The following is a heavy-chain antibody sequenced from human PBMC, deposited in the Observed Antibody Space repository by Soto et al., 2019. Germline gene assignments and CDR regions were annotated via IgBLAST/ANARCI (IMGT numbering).Heavy chain of an antibody. CDR1: GGTFSSYT. D-gene: IGHD3-10*01. CDR2: IIPFLGIT. V-gene: IGHV1-69*02. Sequence: SVKVSCKASGGTFSSYTISWVRQAPGQGLEWMGRIIPFLGITKFAQKFQDMVTMTSDKSTSTAYMELISLRSEDTAVYYCARSELAYYYGSGSYLWFDPWGQGTLVTVSS. CDR3: ARSELAYYYGSGSYLWFDP. J-gene: IGHJ5*02.